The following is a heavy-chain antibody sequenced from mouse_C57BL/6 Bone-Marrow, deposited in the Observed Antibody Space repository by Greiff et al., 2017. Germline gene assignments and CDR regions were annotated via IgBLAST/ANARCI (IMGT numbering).Heavy chain of an antibody. CDR1: GYTFTRYW. CDR3: ARSNYGAWFAY. D-gene: IGHD1-1*02. Sequence: QVQLQQPGAELVKPGASVKLSCKASGYTFTRYWMQWVKQRPGQGLEWIGEIDPSDSYTNYNQKFKGKATLTVDTSSRTAYMQLSSLTSEDSAVYYCARSNYGAWFAYWGQGTLVTVSA. V-gene: IGHV1-50*01. J-gene: IGHJ3*01. CDR2: IDPSDSYT.